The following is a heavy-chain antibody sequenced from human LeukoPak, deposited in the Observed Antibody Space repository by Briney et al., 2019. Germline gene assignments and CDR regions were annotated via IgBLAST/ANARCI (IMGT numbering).Heavy chain of an antibody. J-gene: IGHJ4*02. CDR3: ARRAWFGEPIPAFDY. D-gene: IGHD3-10*01. V-gene: IGHV3-21*01. CDR1: GFTFSGYS. CDR2: ISSSSSYI. Sequence: AGGSLRLSCAASGFTFSGYSMNWVRQAPGKGLEWVSSISSSSSYIYYADSVKGRFTISRDDAKNSLYLQMNSLRAEDTAVYYCARRAWFGEPIPAFDYWGQGTLVTVSS.